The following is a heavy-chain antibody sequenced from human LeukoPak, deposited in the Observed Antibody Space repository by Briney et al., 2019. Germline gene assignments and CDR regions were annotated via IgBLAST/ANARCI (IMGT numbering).Heavy chain of an antibody. V-gene: IGHV3-48*04. CDR2: ISSSSTTI. J-gene: IGHJ4*02. CDR1: RFTFNSYA. CDR3: ARVTSL. D-gene: IGHD2/OR15-2a*01. Sequence: GGSLRLSCAASRFTFNSYAMNWVRQAPGKGLEWISYISSSSTTINYADSVKGRFTISRDNAKNSLYLQMNSLRAEDTAVYYCARVTSLWGQGTLVTVSS.